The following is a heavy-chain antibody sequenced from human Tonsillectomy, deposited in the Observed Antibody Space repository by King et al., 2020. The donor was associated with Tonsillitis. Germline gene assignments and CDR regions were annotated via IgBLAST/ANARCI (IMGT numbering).Heavy chain of an antibody. V-gene: IGHV4-4*07. J-gene: IGHJ4*02. CDR2: IYTSGST. D-gene: IGHD6-19*01. CDR3: AREIRSGWSSFFDY. Sequence: VQLQESGPGLVKPSETLSLTCTVSGGSISSYYWSWIRQPAGKGLEWIGRIYTSGSTNYNPSLKSRVTMSVDTSKNKFSLKLSSVTAADTAVYYWAREIRSGWSSFFDYWGQGTLVTVSS. CDR1: GGSISSYY.